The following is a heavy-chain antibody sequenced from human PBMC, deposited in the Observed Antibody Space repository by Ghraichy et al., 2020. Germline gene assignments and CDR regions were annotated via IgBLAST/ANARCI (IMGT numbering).Heavy chain of an antibody. D-gene: IGHD3-22*01. V-gene: IGHV3-30*02. CDR3: AKGGLYYYDSGGYYSDYLDY. CDR2: IRYDGSNK. Sequence: GGSLRLACAASGFTFSNYGMHWVRQAPGKGLEWVAFIRYDGSNKHCADSVKGRFTISRDNSKNTVYLQMNSLRPEDTAVYYCAKGGLYYYDSGGYYSDYLDYWGQGTLVTVSS. J-gene: IGHJ4*02. CDR1: GFTFSNYG.